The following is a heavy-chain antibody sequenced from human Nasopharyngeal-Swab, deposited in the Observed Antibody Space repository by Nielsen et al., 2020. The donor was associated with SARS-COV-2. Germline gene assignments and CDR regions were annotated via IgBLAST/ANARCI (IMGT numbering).Heavy chain of an antibody. J-gene: IGHJ4*02. D-gene: IGHD6-19*01. CDR1: GYPFTNYY. CDR3: ARGGYSGGPAYFDY. V-gene: IGHV1-18*03. CDR2: ISPYNGNR. Sequence: ASVKVSCKASGYPFTNYYIHWVRQAPGQGLEWLGWISPYNGNRNYAEKVLGRVTMTTDTSTSTAYMELKSLRSDDMGVYYCARGGYSGGPAYFDYWGQGTLVTVSS.